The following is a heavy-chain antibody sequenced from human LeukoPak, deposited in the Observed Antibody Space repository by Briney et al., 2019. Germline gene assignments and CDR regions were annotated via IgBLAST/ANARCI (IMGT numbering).Heavy chain of an antibody. Sequence: SETLSLTCTVSGGSITSYYLNWIRQPPGKGLEWIGYVYHSGNTNYNPSLKSRVTISVDTSKNQFSLNLRSVSAADTAVYYCAKDVASSSGFDSWGQRTLVTGSS. CDR1: GGSITSYY. V-gene: IGHV4-59*01. J-gene: IGHJ4*02. CDR3: AKDVASSSGFDS. D-gene: IGHD6-13*01. CDR2: VYHSGNT.